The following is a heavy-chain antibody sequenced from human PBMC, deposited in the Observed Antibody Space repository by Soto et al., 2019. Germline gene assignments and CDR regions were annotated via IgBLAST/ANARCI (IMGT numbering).Heavy chain of an antibody. J-gene: IGHJ5*02. CDR1: GFTFSIYS. CDR2: ISSSSSTI. CDR3: ARDVWYSSSSPNWFDP. V-gene: IGHV3-48*02. Sequence: GGSLRLSCAASGFTFSIYSMNWVRQAPGKGLEWVSYISSSSSTIYYADSVKGRFTISRDNAKNSLYLQMNSLRDEDTAVYYCARDVWYSSSSPNWFDPWGQGTLVTVSS. D-gene: IGHD6-6*01.